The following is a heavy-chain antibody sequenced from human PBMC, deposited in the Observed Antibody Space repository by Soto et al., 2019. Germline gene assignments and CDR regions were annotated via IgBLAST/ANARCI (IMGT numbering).Heavy chain of an antibody. CDR1: GFTFSRYR. V-gene: IGHV3-7*01. CDR3: ARGFASPGGYYFDY. Sequence: GGSLRLSCEVSGFTFSRYRMTWVRQVPGKGLEWLANIRQDGLEKHYEDSVKGRFTISRDNAKNSLYLEMSSLRVEDTAVYYCARGFASPGGYYFDYWGLGTPGTVSS. J-gene: IGHJ4*02. D-gene: IGHD3-10*01. CDR2: IRQDGLEK.